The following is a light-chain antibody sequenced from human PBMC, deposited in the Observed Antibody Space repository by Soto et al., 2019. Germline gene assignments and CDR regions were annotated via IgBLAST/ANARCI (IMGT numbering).Light chain of an antibody. Sequence: QAVVTQPPSGSGSPGQRVTISCSGSSSNIGSNTVNWYHQLPGTAPKLLISNNNQRPSGVPDRFSGSKSGTSASLAISGLQSEDEADYYCAAWDDGLNGVLFGGGTKLTVL. V-gene: IGLV1-44*01. CDR3: AAWDDGLNGVL. CDR2: NNN. J-gene: IGLJ3*02. CDR1: SSNIGSNT.